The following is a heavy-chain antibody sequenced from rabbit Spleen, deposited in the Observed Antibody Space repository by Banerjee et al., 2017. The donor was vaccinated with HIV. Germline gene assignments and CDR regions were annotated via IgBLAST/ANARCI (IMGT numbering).Heavy chain of an antibody. V-gene: IGHV1S40*01. J-gene: IGHJ4*01. CDR1: GVSFSLSSY. CDR3: ARDLAGVIGWNFNL. D-gene: IGHD4-1*01. CDR2: IEPDSSGFT. Sequence: QSLEESGGDLVKPGASLTLTCTASGVSFSLSSYMCWVRQAPGKGLEWIACIEPDSSGFTYFATWAKGRFTISKTSSTTVTLQMTSLTAADTATYFCARDLAGVIGWNFNLWGPGTLVTVS.